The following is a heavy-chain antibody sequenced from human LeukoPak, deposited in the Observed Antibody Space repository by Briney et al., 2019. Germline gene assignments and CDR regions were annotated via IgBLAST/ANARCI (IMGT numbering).Heavy chain of an antibody. J-gene: IGHJ4*02. CDR1: GGSFSGYY. D-gene: IGHD3-16*01. V-gene: IGHV4-34*01. CDR3: ATFRWGIGFEY. CDR2: IDHSGGT. Sequence: SETLSLTCAVYGGSFSGYYWTYIRQPPGKGPEWIGEIDHSGGTNYNPSLKSRVTISVDTSRNQFSLRLNSVTAADTAVYYCATFRWGIGFEYWGPRTLVTVSS.